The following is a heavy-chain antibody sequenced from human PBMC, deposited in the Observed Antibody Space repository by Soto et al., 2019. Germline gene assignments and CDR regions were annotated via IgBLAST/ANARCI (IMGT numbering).Heavy chain of an antibody. CDR3: ARAPKVSGSSQTRPDF. D-gene: IGHD6-6*01. CDR2: ISQSGNT. V-gene: IGHV4-34*01. CDR1: SGSFSGYY. Sequence: QVQLHQWGAGLLKPSETLSLACSIYSGSFSGYYWSWIRQPPGKGLEWIGEISQSGNTNYSPSLKGRVPISIDTSKKQFSLNLASVSAADTAVYYCARAPKVSGSSQTRPDFWGQGTLVTVSS. J-gene: IGHJ4*02.